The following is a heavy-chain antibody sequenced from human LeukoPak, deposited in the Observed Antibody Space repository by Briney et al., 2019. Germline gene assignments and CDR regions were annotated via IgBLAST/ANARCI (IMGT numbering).Heavy chain of an antibody. Sequence: GGSLRLSCAASGFTFGSYAMSWVRQAPGKGLECVSAISGSGGSTYYADSVKVRFTISRDNSKNTLYLQMNSLRAEDTAVYYCAKDVKRFDYWGQGTLVTVSS. CDR2: ISGSGGST. CDR1: GFTFGSYA. CDR3: AKDVKRFDY. J-gene: IGHJ4*02. V-gene: IGHV3-23*01.